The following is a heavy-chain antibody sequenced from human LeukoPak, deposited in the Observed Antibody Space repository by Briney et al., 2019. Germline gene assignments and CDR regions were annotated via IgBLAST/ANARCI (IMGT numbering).Heavy chain of an antibody. CDR1: GGTFSSHA. Sequence: SVKVSCKASGGTFSSHAISWVRQAPGQGLEWMGGIIPIFGTANYAQKFQGRVTITAGESTSTAYMELSSLRSEDTAVYYCAKSDRDSSGYYSLDAFDIWGQGTMVTVSS. J-gene: IGHJ3*02. CDR3: AKSDRDSSGYYSLDAFDI. D-gene: IGHD3-22*01. CDR2: IIPIFGTA. V-gene: IGHV1-69*01.